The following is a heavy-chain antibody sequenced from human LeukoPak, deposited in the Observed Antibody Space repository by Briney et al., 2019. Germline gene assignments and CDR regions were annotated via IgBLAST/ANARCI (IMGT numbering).Heavy chain of an antibody. CDR1: GGSISSSSYY. V-gene: IGHV4-39*01. J-gene: IGHJ4*02. D-gene: IGHD2-2*01. CDR3: ARRPAPGRRDCSSTSCYFDY. CDR2: IYYSGST. Sequence: SETLSLTCTVSGGSISSSSYYWGWIRQPPGKGLEWIGSIYYSGSTYYNPSLKSRVTISVDTSKNQFSLKLSSVTAADTAVYYCARRPAPGRRDCSSTSCYFDYWGQGTLVTVSS.